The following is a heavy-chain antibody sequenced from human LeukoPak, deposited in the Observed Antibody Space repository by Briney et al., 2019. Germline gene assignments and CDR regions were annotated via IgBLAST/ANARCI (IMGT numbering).Heavy chain of an antibody. J-gene: IGHJ5*02. V-gene: IGHV4-34*01. Sequence: SETLSLTCAVYGGSLSAYYWTWIRQPPGKGLEWIGEINHGGSTNYNPSLKSRVTMSVDTSKNHFSLKLTSVTAADTAVYYCARDRRVLGGLYESWWFDPWGQGTLVTVSS. CDR3: ARDRRVLGGLYESWWFDP. CDR1: GGSLSAYY. CDR2: INHGGST. D-gene: IGHD2/OR15-2a*01.